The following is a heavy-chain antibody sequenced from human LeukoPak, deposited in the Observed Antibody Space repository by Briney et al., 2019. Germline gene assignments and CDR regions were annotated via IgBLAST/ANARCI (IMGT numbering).Heavy chain of an antibody. V-gene: IGHV4-34*01. J-gene: IGHJ5*02. CDR3: ARCRVGYCSSTSCFRVPYNWFDP. Sequence: SETLSLTCAVYGGSFSGYYWSWIRQPPGKGLEWIGEINHSGSTNYNPSLKSRVTISVDTSKNQFSLKLSSVTAADTAVYYCARCRVGYCSSTSCFRVPYNWFDPWGQGTLVAVSS. CDR2: INHSGST. CDR1: GGSFSGYY. D-gene: IGHD2-2*01.